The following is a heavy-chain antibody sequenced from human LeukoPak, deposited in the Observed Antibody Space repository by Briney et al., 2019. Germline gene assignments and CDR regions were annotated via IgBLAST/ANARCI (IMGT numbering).Heavy chain of an antibody. CDR3: ARHVYGEYGPGDY. CDR2: IRNSGNT. D-gene: IGHD4-17*01. V-gene: IGHV4-59*05. Sequence: SSETLSLTCTVSSDSISSYYWSWIRQPPGRGLEWIGSIRNSGNTYYCPSLKSRVTISVDTSKNQFSLKLSSVTAADTAVYYCARHVYGEYGPGDYWGQGILVTVSS. J-gene: IGHJ4*02. CDR1: SDSISSYY.